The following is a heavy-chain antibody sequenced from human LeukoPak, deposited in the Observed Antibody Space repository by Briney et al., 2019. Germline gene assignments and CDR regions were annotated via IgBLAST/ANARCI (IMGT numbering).Heavy chain of an antibody. CDR3: AVGITVLGVAASFDS. CDR1: GASYNAYY. Sequence: SETLSLTCAVYGASYNAYYWSWIRQPPGKGLEWIGDIDHRGTATYNPSLKSRLTISADASKNQFSLKLNSVTDADTAVYYCAVGITVLGVAASFDSWGQGNLVIVSS. D-gene: IGHD3-3*01. V-gene: IGHV4-34*01. CDR2: IDHRGTA. J-gene: IGHJ4*02.